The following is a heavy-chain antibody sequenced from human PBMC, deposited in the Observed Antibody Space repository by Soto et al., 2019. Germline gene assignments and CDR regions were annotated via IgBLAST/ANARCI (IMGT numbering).Heavy chain of an antibody. CDR1: GGSISSGDYY. Sequence: QVQLQESGPGLVKPSQTLSLTCTVSGGSISSGDYYWSWIRQPPGKGLEWIGYIYYSGSTYYNPSRKIRVTISVDTSKNQFSLKLSSVTAADTAVYYCARITRLNEDYYDSSGYYYGFDYWGQGTLVTVSS. D-gene: IGHD3-22*01. CDR2: IYYSGST. J-gene: IGHJ4*02. CDR3: ARITRLNEDYYDSSGYYYGFDY. V-gene: IGHV4-30-4*01.